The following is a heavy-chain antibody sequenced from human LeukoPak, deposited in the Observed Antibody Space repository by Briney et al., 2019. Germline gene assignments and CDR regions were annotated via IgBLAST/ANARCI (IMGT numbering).Heavy chain of an antibody. V-gene: IGHV3-23*01. J-gene: IGHJ4*02. CDR2: ISGSGGNT. CDR3: AKDRDGYNPDY. CDR1: GFTFSNYA. D-gene: IGHD5-24*01. Sequence: GGSLRLSCAASGFTFSNYAMTWVRQARAKGLEWVSAISGSGGNTYYADSVKGRFTISRDNSENTLYMQMNSLGAEDTAIYYCAKDRDGYNPDYWGQGTLVTVSS.